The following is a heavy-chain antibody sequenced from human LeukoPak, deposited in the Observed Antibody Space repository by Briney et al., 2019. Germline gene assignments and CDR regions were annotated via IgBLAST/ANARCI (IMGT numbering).Heavy chain of an antibody. J-gene: IGHJ4*02. CDR2: RAYDRHNK. CDR1: GFPFSSYG. V-gene: IGHV3-30*18. Sequence: QPGRSLRLSCAATGFPFSSYGMRWVPQAPGKGLEWVAVRAYDRHNKSYAATVKGRFTISRDNSKNTLNLQMNSLRAEDTAVYYCAKDNRRDGYNLDYWGQGTLVTVSS. D-gene: IGHD5-24*01. CDR3: AKDNRRDGYNLDY.